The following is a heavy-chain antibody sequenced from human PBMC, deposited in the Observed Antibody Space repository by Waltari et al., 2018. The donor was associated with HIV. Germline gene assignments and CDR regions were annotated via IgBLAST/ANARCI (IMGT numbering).Heavy chain of an antibody. CDR2: IYYSGST. J-gene: IGHJ4*02. Sequence: QLQLQESGPGLVKPSETLSLTCTVSGGSISSSSYYWGWIRQPPGKGLEWIGSIYYSGSTYYNPSLKSRVTISVDTSKNQFSLKLSSVTAADTAVYYCARDHPRNDYRFDYWGQGTLVTVSS. V-gene: IGHV4-39*07. CDR1: GGSISSSSYY. D-gene: IGHD1-1*01. CDR3: ARDHPRNDYRFDY.